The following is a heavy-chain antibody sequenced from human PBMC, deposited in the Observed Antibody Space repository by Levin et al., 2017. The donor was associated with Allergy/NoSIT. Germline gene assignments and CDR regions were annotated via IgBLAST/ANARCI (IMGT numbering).Heavy chain of an antibody. CDR1: GGSFSGYY. D-gene: IGHD3-10*01. Sequence: SETLSLTCAVNGGSFSGYYWTWIRQAPGKGLEWIGEINHSGATNYNPSLKSRVTISIDTSQNQFSLNLTSVTAADRGVYYCARPTFYYGSGFDPWGQGTLVTVSS. CDR3: ARPTFYYGSGFDP. J-gene: IGHJ5*02. V-gene: IGHV4-34*01. CDR2: INHSGAT.